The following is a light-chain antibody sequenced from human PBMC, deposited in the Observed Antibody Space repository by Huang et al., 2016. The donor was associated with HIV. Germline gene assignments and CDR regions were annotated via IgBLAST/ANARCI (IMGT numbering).Light chain of an antibody. V-gene: IGKV3-15*01. CDR1: QSVSSN. Sequence: EIVMTQSPATLSVSPGERATLSCRASQSVSSNLDWYQQKPGQAPRFLIYGASTRATGIPSRFSGSGSGTEFTLTISSLQSEDFAVYYCQQYNNWPPWTFGQGTKVEIK. CDR2: GAS. CDR3: QQYNNWPPWT. J-gene: IGKJ1*01.